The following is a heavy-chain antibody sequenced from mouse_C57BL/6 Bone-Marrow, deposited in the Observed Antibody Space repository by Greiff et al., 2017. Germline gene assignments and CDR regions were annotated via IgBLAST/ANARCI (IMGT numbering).Heavy chain of an antibody. V-gene: IGHV1-36*01. J-gene: IGHJ4*01. D-gene: IGHD2-4*01. CDR2: VYPYNGGN. CDR3: ARWLDYDGNYYAMDY. Sequence: VQLQQSGPVLVKPGPSVKISCKASGFTFTDYYMHWVKQSHGKSLEWIGLVYPYNGGNSYNQKFKGKATLTVDTSSSKAYMELNSLTSEDSAVYYCARWLDYDGNYYAMDYWGQGTSVTVSS. CDR1: GFTFTDYY.